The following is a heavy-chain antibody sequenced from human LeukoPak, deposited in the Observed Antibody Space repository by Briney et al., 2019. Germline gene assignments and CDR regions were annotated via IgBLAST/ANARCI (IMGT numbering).Heavy chain of an antibody. V-gene: IGHV3-30-3*01. CDR1: GFTFSSYA. Sequence: QPGGSLRLSCAASGFTFSSYAMHWVRQAPGKGLEWVAVISYDGSNKYYADSVKGRFTISRDNSKNTLYLQMNSLRAEDTAVYYCARDLDYYDSSGYLTYWGQGTLVTVSS. CDR2: ISYDGSNK. D-gene: IGHD3-22*01. CDR3: ARDLDYYDSSGYLTY. J-gene: IGHJ4*02.